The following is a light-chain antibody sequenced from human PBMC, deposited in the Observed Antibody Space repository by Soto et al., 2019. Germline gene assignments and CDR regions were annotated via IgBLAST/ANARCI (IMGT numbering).Light chain of an antibody. J-gene: IGKJ5*01. CDR1: QSLLHRNGYNY. CDR3: MQALQSPIT. V-gene: IGKV2-28*01. CDR2: LGS. Sequence: DIVMTQSPLSLPVTPGEPASISCRSSQSLLHRNGYNYLDWYLQKPGQSPQLLIYLGSNRASGVPDRFSGSGSGTDFTLKIISVEAEYVGVYYCMQALQSPITFGQGTRLEIK.